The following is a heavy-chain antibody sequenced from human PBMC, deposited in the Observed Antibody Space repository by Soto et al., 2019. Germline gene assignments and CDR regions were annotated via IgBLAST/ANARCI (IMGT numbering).Heavy chain of an antibody. CDR3: ARDTGRIAARPNDAFDI. CDR1: GYTFTSYY. D-gene: IGHD6-6*01. V-gene: IGHV1-46*03. Sequence: ASVKVSCKASGYTFTSYYMHWVRQAPGQGLEWMGIINPSGGSTSYAQKFQGRVTMTRDTSTSTVYMELSSLRSEDTAVYYCARDTGRIAARPNDAFDIWGQGTMVTVSS. J-gene: IGHJ3*02. CDR2: INPSGGST.